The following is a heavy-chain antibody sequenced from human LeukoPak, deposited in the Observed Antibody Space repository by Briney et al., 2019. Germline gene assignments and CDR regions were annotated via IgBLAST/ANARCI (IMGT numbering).Heavy chain of an antibody. CDR2: IYYSEPT. V-gene: IGHV4-59*12. Sequence: ETLTLSCTVSGGTISSFYWSWIRQPPGKGLEWMGYIYYSEPTNYNPPSKSRVTITLDTSKNQFSLKLSSVTAADTAVYYCARDQGYYGSGIGPWGQGTRVPVPT. D-gene: IGHD3-10*01. CDR1: GGTISSFY. J-gene: IGHJ5*02. CDR3: ARDQGYYGSGIGP.